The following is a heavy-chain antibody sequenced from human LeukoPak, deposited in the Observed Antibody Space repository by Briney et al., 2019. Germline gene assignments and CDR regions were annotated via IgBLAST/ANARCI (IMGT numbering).Heavy chain of an antibody. J-gene: IGHJ4*02. CDR1: GGSISSGSYY. V-gene: IGHV4-61*02. CDR3: ARWVGYGDYFDY. D-gene: IGHD4-17*01. Sequence: PSQTLSLTCTVSGGSISSGSYYWSWLRQPAGTGLEWIGRIYTSGSTNYNPSLKSRVTISVDTSKNQFSLKLSSVTAADTAVYYCARWVGYGDYFDYWGQGTLVTVSS. CDR2: IYTSGST.